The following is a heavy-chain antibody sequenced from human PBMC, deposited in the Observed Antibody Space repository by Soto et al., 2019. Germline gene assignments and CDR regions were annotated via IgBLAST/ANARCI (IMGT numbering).Heavy chain of an antibody. CDR2: ISGRVNST. V-gene: IGHV3-23*01. J-gene: IGHJ4*02. Sequence: EVQLLESGGGLVQPRGSLRLSCEASGFAFGTYVMSWVRQAPGKGLEWVSAISGRVNSTYYADSVKGRFTISRDNAKNTLYLEMTSLRAEDTAVYYCAKDIRPSGGRSPFDLWGQGTLVTVSS. CDR1: GFAFGTYV. D-gene: IGHD2-15*01. CDR3: AKDIRPSGGRSPFDL.